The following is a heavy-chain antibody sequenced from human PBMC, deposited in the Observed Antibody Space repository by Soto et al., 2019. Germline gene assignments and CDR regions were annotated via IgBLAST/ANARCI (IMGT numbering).Heavy chain of an antibody. CDR2: ITGSDDST. D-gene: IGHD6-6*01. V-gene: IGHV3-23*01. Sequence: EVQLLESGGGLVQPGESLRLSCAASGFTFSSYAMSWVRQAPGKGLEWVSVITGSDDSTYYADSVKGRFTISRDNSKNSLYLKMNSLRAEDTAVYYCAKRSSPSTFDYGAQGTLLTVSS. CDR1: GFTFSSYA. CDR3: AKRSSPSTFDY. J-gene: IGHJ4*02.